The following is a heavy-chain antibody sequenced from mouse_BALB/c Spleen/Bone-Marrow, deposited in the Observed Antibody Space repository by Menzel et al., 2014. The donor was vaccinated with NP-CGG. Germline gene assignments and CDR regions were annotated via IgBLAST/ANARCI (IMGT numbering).Heavy chain of an antibody. J-gene: IGHJ4*01. CDR2: IYPGNSDT. CDR3: TRSYERYYAMDY. CDR1: GYTFTSYW. D-gene: IGHD1-1*01. V-gene: IGHV1-5*01. Sequence: VQLKDSGTVLARPGASVKMSCKVSGYTFTSYWMHWVKQRPGQGLEWIGAIYPGNSDTSYNQKFKGKAKLTAVTSTSTAYMELSSLTNEDSAVYYCTRSYERYYAMDYWGQGTSVTVSS.